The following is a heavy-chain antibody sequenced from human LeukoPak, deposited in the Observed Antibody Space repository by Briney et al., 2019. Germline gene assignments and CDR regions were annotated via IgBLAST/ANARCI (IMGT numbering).Heavy chain of an antibody. V-gene: IGHV1-2*02. CDR3: GLMQVAAAVLDY. D-gene: IGHD6-13*01. J-gene: IGHJ4*02. CDR2: INPYSGGT. CDR1: GYTFIGYY. Sequence: GASVKVSCKASGYTFIGYYMHWVRQAPGQGLEWMGWINPYSGGTNYAQKFEGRVTMTRDTSINTACMELSRLRSDDTAVYYFGLMQVAAAVLDYWGQGTLVTVSS.